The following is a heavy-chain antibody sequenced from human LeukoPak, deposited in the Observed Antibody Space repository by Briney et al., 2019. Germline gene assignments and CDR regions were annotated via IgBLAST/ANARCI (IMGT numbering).Heavy chain of an antibody. CDR2: IYYGGSI. CDR1: GGSISSDN. Sequence: SETLSVTGTVAGGSISSDNWRWSREPPGGGLGWSWYIYYGGSINYNPSLKGRVTISVDTSKNPFSLKLSSVPAAGTAVYYCARDQGGYSYYWGQGTLVTVSS. D-gene: IGHD5-18*01. J-gene: IGHJ4*02. V-gene: IGHV4-59*01. CDR3: ARDQGGYSYY.